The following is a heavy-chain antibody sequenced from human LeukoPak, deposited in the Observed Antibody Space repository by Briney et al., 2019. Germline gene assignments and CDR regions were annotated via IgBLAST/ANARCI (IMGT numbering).Heavy chain of an antibody. Sequence: SETLSLTCTVSGGSISSYYWSWIRQPPGKGLEWIGYIYYSGSTNYNPSLKSRVTISVDTSKNQFSLKLSSVTAADTAVYYCARESSGTEGFDYWGQGTLVTVSS. D-gene: IGHD3-10*01. J-gene: IGHJ4*02. CDR3: ARESSGTEGFDY. V-gene: IGHV4-59*12. CDR2: IYYSGST. CDR1: GGSISSYY.